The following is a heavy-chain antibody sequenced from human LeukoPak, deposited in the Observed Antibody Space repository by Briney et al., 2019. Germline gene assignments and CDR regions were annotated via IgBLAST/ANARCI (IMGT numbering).Heavy chain of an antibody. V-gene: IGHV4-59*01. J-gene: IGHJ6*03. CDR1: GGSISSYY. D-gene: IGHD6-13*01. Sequence: SETLSLTCTVSGGSISSYYWSWIRQPPGKGLEWIGYIYYSGSTNYNPSLKSRVTISVDTSKNQFSLKLSSVTAADTAVYYCARGVGRSSWYGVGYYYYMDVWGKGTTVTVSS. CDR3: ARGVGRSSWYGVGYYYYMDV. CDR2: IYYSGST.